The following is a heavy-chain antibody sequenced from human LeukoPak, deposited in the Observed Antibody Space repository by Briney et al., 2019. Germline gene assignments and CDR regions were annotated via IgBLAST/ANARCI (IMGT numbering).Heavy chain of an antibody. CDR1: GGTFSSYA. Sequence: SVKVSCKASGGTFSSYAISWVRQAPGQGHEWMGGIIPIFGTANYAQKFQGRVTITAGESTSTAYMELSSLRSEDTAVYYCARRLLQLWAQFDYWGQGTLVTVSS. J-gene: IGHJ4*02. V-gene: IGHV1-69*13. CDR3: ARRLLQLWAQFDY. CDR2: IIPIFGTA. D-gene: IGHD5-18*01.